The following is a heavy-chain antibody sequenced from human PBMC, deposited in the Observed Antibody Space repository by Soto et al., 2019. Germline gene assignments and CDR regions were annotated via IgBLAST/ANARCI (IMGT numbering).Heavy chain of an antibody. D-gene: IGHD5-18*01. CDR3: ASGGYTYGFSAMDV. CDR1: GYTFSSSY. V-gene: IGHV1-46*01. J-gene: IGHJ6*02. Sequence: QVQLVQSGAEVKKPGASVKISCKSSGYTFSSSYIHWVRQAPGQWREWMGLIIPSGFSTDYAQTFQGRVTVTRDTSTRTVYMELSSLRSEDTAVYYCASGGYTYGFSAMDVWGPGTTVAVSS. CDR2: IIPSGFST.